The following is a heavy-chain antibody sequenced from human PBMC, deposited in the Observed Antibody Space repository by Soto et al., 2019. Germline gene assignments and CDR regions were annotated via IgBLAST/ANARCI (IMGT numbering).Heavy chain of an antibody. CDR1: GYTFTSYG. CDR3: ARVHYEFSWFDP. CDR2: INAYNGNT. J-gene: IGHJ5*02. Sequence: ASVKVSCKASGYTFTSYGISWVRQAPGQGLEWMGWINAYNGNTNYAQKLQGRVTMTTDTSTSTAYMELRSLRSEDTAVYYCARVHYEFSWFDPWGQGTLVTVSS. D-gene: IGHD3-3*01. V-gene: IGHV1-18*01.